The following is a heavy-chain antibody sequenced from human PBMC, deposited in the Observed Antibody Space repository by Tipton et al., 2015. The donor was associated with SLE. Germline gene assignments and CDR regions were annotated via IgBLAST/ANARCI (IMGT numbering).Heavy chain of an antibody. CDR1: GGSISSYY. CDR2: ISYSGQT. Sequence: LRLSCTVPGGSISSYYWSWIRQPPGKGLEWMGYISYSGQTNSHPSLKSRLTIEVDTSKNQLSRKRSSVTAADTAVYYCARVGSEITGTTRFDYWGHGTLVTVSS. V-gene: IGHV4-59*01. D-gene: IGHD1-14*01. CDR3: ARVGSEITGTTRFDY. J-gene: IGHJ4*01.